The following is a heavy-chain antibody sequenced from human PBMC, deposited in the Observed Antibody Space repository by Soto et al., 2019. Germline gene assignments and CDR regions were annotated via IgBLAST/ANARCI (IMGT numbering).Heavy chain of an antibody. V-gene: IGHV1-3*01. CDR2: INAGNGNT. Sequence: ASVKVSCKASGYTFTSYAMHWVRQAPGQRLEWMGWINAGNGNTKYSQKFQGRVTMTTDTSTSTAYMELRSLRSDDTAVYYCARSAAPLYCSGGSCYKPFWFDPWGQGTLVTVSS. J-gene: IGHJ5*02. CDR3: ARSAAPLYCSGGSCYKPFWFDP. D-gene: IGHD2-15*01. CDR1: GYTFTSYA.